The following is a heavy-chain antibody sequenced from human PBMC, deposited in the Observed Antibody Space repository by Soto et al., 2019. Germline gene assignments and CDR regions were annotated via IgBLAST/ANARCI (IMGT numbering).Heavy chain of an antibody. D-gene: IGHD5-18*01. CDR2: IWYDGSNK. J-gene: IGHJ4*02. V-gene: IGHV3-33*01. Sequence: QVQLVESGGGVVQPGRSLRLSCAASGFTFSSYGMHWVRQAPGKGLEWVAVIWYDGSNKYYADSVKGRFTISRGNSKNTLYLQMNSLRAEDTAVYYCARSLGYSYGYPPLGYWGQGTLVTVSS. CDR3: ARSLGYSYGYPPLGY. CDR1: GFTFSSYG.